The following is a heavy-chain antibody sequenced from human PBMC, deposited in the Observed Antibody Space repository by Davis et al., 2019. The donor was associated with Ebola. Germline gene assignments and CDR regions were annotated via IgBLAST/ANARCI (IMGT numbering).Heavy chain of an antibody. D-gene: IGHD1-26*01. CDR3: ARERNSGSYSGGFDP. CDR1: GGTFSSYA. J-gene: IGHJ5*02. V-gene: IGHV1-69*13. CDR2: IIPIFGTA. Sequence: SVKVSCKASGGTFSSYAISWVRQAPGQGLEWMGGIIPIFGTANYAQKFQGRVTLTADESTNTAYMELSSLRSDDTAVYYCARERNSGSYSGGFDPWGQGTLVTVSS.